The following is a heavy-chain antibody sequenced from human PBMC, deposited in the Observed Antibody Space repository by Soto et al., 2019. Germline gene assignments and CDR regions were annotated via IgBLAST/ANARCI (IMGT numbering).Heavy chain of an antibody. J-gene: IGHJ4*02. CDR1: GGSFSGYY. D-gene: IGHD4-17*01. Sequence: SETLSLTCAVYGGSFSGYYWSWIRQPPGKGLEWIGEINHSGSTNYNPSLKSRVTISVDTSKNQFSLKLSSVTAADTAVYYCARAPPYGDYVNYWGQGTLVTVSS. CDR3: ARAPPYGDYVNY. CDR2: INHSGST. V-gene: IGHV4-34*01.